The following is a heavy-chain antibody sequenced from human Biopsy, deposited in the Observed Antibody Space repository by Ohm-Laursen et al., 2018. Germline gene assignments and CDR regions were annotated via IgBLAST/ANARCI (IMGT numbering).Heavy chain of an antibody. CDR2: IYNTETT. J-gene: IGHJ5*02. CDR1: GESFSGYY. Sequence: SETLSLTCAVYGESFSGYYWAWLRQPPGKGLEWIGSIYNTETTFYNPSLKSRVTISVDTSTNQFSLKVSSVTAADTALYFCARHPTGFWFDPWGHGTLVTVSS. V-gene: IGHV4-34*01. CDR3: ARHPTGFWFDP.